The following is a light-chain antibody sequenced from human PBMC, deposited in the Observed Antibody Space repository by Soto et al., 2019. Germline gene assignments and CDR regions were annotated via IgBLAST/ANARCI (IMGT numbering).Light chain of an antibody. V-gene: IGKV3-20*01. J-gene: IGKJ1*01. CDR3: HHYVGSPWA. Sequence: EIVLTQPPGTLSLSPGERATLSCRASQSVNRFLAWFQQKPGQAPRLLIYGASNRATGIPDRFSGSGSETDFTLTITILEPEDSAVYYCHHYVGSPWAFGQGTKVEIK. CDR1: QSVNRF. CDR2: GAS.